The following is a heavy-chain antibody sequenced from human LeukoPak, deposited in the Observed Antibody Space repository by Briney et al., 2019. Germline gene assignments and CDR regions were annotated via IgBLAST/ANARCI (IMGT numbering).Heavy chain of an antibody. CDR3: VSGVRTIT. V-gene: IGHV4-39*07. CDR2: IYQSGPT. D-gene: IGHD1/OR15-1a*01. J-gene: IGHJ4*02. Sequence: PSETLSLTCTVSGESIRRSSFYWGWIRQPPGKGLEWIGSIYQSGPTYYNPSLKSRVSISVDTSKNQFFLKLSSVTAADTALYYCVSGVRTITWGQGSLVTVSS. CDR1: GESIRRSSFY.